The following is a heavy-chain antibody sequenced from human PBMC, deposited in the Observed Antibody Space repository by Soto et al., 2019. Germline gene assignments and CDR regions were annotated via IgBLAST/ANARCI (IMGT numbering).Heavy chain of an antibody. Sequence: EVQLVESGGGVAQPGGSLRLSCVASGFTFTTYWMSWVRQAPGKGLEWVANIRQDGGAQYYVDSVKGRFTISRDNAKNSVYLQMDSLRAEDTAVYYCVRGGHGSGSYLGSYWGQGILVTVSS. J-gene: IGHJ4*02. CDR3: VRGGHGSGSYLGSY. CDR1: GFTFTTYW. V-gene: IGHV3-7*03. D-gene: IGHD3-10*01. CDR2: IRQDGGAQ.